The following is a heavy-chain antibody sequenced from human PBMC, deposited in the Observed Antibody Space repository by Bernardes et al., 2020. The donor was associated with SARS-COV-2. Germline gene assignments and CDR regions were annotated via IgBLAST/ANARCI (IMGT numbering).Heavy chain of an antibody. D-gene: IGHD2-21*01. CDR1: GLTFNDRA. Sequence: GGSLRLSCVASGLTFNDRAMSWVRQAPGKGLEWVSCISSDSSFIYYADAARGRFTIYRDVVKNTLFLQMNNLRAEDTGMYYCAKDYVNGDSRWYFDLWGRGNLVT. J-gene: IGHJ2*01. V-gene: IGHV3-21*04. CDR3: AKDYVNGDSRWYFDL. CDR2: ISSDSSFI.